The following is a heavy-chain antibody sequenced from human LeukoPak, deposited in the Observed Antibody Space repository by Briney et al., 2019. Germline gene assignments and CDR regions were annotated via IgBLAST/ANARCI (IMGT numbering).Heavy chain of an antibody. J-gene: IGHJ4*02. Sequence: RGSLRLSCEASGFTFSTFAMIWVRQPPGKGLEWVSSIFPSGGEIHYADSVKGRFTISRDNSKNTLYLQMNSLRAEDTAVYYCARGGTIFGVVIEWGQGTLVTVSS. CDR2: IFPSGGEI. V-gene: IGHV3-23*01. CDR3: ARGGTIFGVVIE. D-gene: IGHD3-3*01. CDR1: GFTFSTFA.